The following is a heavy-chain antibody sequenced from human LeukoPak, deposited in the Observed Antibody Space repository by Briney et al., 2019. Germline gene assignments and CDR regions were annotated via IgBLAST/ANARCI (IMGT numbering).Heavy chain of an antibody. V-gene: IGHV3-49*04. CDR3: TRVIYYDFWSGMWDYYGMDV. Sequence: GGSLRLSCTASGFTFGDYAMSWVRQAPGKGLEWVGFIRSKAYGGTTEYAASVKGRFTISRDDSKSIAYLQMNSLKTEDTAVYYCTRVIYYDFWSGMWDYYGMDVWGQGTTVTVSS. CDR1: GFTFGDYA. CDR2: IRSKAYGGTT. J-gene: IGHJ6*02. D-gene: IGHD3-3*01.